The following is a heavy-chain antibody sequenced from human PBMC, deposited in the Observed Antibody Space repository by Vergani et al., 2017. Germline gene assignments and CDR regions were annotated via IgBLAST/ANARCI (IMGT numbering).Heavy chain of an antibody. J-gene: IGHJ5*02. CDR3: ARGPKVSQWLTPRGNWFDP. CDR1: GGSVSSGSYY. CDR2: IYYSGST. V-gene: IGHV4-61*10. D-gene: IGHD6-19*01. Sequence: QVQLQESGPGLVKPSETLSLTCTVSGGSVSSGSYYWSWIRQPAGKGLEWIGYIYYSGSTNYNPSLKSRVTISVDTSKNQFSLKLSSVTAADTAVYYCARGPKVSQWLTPRGNWFDPWGQGTLVTVSS.